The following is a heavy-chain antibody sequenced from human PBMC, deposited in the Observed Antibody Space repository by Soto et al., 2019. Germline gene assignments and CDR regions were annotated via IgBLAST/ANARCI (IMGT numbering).Heavy chain of an antibody. Sequence: SETLSLTCTVSGVSISSYYWSWIRQPPGKGLEWIGYIYYSGSTNYNPSLKSRVTISVDTSKNQFSLKLSSVTAADTAVYYCARDRERGVGATWYYGMDVWGQGTTVTVSS. D-gene: IGHD1-26*01. J-gene: IGHJ6*02. CDR1: GVSISSYY. CDR3: ARDRERGVGATWYYGMDV. V-gene: IGHV4-59*01. CDR2: IYYSGST.